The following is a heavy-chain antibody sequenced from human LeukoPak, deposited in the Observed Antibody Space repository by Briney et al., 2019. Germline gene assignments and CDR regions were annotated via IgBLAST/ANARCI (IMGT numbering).Heavy chain of an antibody. CDR2: ISGSGGST. J-gene: IGHJ4*02. D-gene: IGHD3-22*01. V-gene: IGHV3-23*01. CDR3: AKDLLITMIVYPDY. Sequence: PGGSLRLSCAASGFTFSSYAMSWVRQAPGKGLEWVSAISGSGGSTYYADSVKGRFTISRDNSKNTLYLQMNSLRAEDTAVYYCAKDLLITMIVYPDYWGQGTLVTVSS. CDR1: GFTFSSYA.